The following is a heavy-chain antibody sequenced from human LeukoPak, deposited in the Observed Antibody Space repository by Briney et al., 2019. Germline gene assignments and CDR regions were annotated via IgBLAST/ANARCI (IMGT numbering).Heavy chain of an antibody. J-gene: IGHJ5*02. D-gene: IGHD3-10*01. CDR1: GYTFTNYA. CDR2: INPNSGGT. CDR3: ARGPPGGWFDP. V-gene: IGHV1-2*02. Sequence: ASVNVSCKASGYTFTNYAMNWVRQAPGQGREWMGWINPNSGGTNYAQKFQGRVSMTRDTSISTAYMELSRLRSDDTAVYYCARGPPGGWFDPWGQGTLVTVSS.